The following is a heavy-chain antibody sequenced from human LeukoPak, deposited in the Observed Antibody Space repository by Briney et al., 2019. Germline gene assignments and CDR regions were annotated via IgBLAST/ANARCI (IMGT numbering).Heavy chain of an antibody. D-gene: IGHD3-3*01. Sequence: ASVKVSCKASGYTFSSYTLSWLRQAPGQGLEWMGWISAYNGNTNYAQKLQGRVTVTTDTSTSTAYMELRSLRSDDTAVYYCARGLEWLTRRHTWFDPWGQGTLVTVSS. V-gene: IGHV1-18*01. CDR3: ARGLEWLTRRHTWFDP. CDR1: GYTFSSYT. CDR2: ISAYNGNT. J-gene: IGHJ5*02.